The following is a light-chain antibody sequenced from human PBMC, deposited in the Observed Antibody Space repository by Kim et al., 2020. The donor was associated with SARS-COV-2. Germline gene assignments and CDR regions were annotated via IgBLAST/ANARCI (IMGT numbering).Light chain of an antibody. V-gene: IGLV10-54*01. CDR1: SNDIGNQG. CDR3: STWDSSLSAWV. Sequence: QTATLPCTGNSNDIGNQGAAWLQQHQGHPPKLLSYANNNRPSGISERFSASRSENTASLTITGLQPEDEADYYCSTWDSSLSAWVFGGGTQLTVL. J-gene: IGLJ3*02. CDR2: ANN.